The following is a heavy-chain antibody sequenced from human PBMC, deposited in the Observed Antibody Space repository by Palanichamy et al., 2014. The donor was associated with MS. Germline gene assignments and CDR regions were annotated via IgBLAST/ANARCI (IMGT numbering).Heavy chain of an antibody. V-gene: IGHV3-30*18. CDR1: SSYG. CDR2: ISYDGSNK. Sequence: SSYGMHWVRQAPGKGLEWVAVISYDGSNKYHADSVKGRFTISRDNSKNTLYLQMNSLRVEDTAVYYCAKGGGPSSSWYIDYWGQGTLVTVSS. J-gene: IGHJ4*02. CDR3: AKGGGPSSSWYIDY. D-gene: IGHD6-13*01.